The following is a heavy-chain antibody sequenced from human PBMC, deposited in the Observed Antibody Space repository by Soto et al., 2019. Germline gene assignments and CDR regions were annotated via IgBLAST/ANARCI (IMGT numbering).Heavy chain of an antibody. V-gene: IGHV3-30*18. D-gene: IGHD3-10*01. CDR3: AKVRAYGSGSYYQYYYYYGMDV. Sequence: GGSLRLSCAASGFTFSSYGMHWVRQAPGKGLEWVAVISYDGSNKYYADSVKGRFTISRDNSKNTLYLQMNSLRAEDTAVYYCAKVRAYGSGSYYQYYYYYGMDVWGQGTTVTVSS. CDR2: ISYDGSNK. J-gene: IGHJ6*02. CDR1: GFTFSSYG.